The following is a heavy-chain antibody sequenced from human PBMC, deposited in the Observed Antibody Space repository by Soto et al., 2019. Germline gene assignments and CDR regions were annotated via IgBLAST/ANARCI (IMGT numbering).Heavy chain of an antibody. CDR3: AREGWGIAAAGYYWYFYP. D-gene: IGHD6-13*01. V-gene: IGHV3-21*01. CDR2: ISSSSSYI. J-gene: IGHJ2*01. CDR1: GVTFSSYS. Sequence: EVQLVESGGGLVKPGGSLRLSCAASGVTFSSYSMHWVRQAPGKGLEWVSSISSSSSYIYYADSVKGRVTISRDNDKNSLYLQLNSRRAEDTAVYYCAREGWGIAAAGYYWYFYPWGSGTLVTFSS.